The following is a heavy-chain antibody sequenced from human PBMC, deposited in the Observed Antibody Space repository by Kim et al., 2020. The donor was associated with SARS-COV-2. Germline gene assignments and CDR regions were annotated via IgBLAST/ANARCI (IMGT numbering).Heavy chain of an antibody. Sequence: VKGRFTISRDNAQNTLFLQMTSLRAEDTAIYYCARGRYGSGSYFNVGDYWGPGTLVTVSS. V-gene: IGHV3-23*01. CDR3: ARGRYGSGSYFNVGDY. J-gene: IGHJ4*02. D-gene: IGHD3-10*01.